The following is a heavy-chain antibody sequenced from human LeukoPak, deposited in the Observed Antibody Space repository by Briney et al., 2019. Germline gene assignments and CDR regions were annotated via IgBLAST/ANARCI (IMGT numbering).Heavy chain of an antibody. J-gene: IGHJ3*02. CDR3: ARDQWEDLTLGYDAFDI. Sequence: ASVKVSCKASGYTFTSYGISWVRQAPGQGLEWMGWISAYNGNTNYAQKLQGRVTMTTGTSTSTAYMELRSLRSDDTAVYYCARDQWEDLTLGYDAFDIWGQGTMVTVSS. CDR2: ISAYNGNT. V-gene: IGHV1-18*01. CDR1: GYTFTSYG. D-gene: IGHD1-26*01.